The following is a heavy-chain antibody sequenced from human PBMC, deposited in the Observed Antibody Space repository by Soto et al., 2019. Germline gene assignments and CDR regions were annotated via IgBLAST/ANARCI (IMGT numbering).Heavy chain of an antibody. D-gene: IGHD6-19*01. CDR1: GDSLSSNSAT. V-gene: IGHV6-1*01. Sequence: SQNLSLTSGTAGDSLSSNSATWNRIRQSPSRGLEWLARTYSRSKWYNDYAVSVKSRITINPDTSKFQFSLQMNSVTPEDAAVYYGARDGGWYEYYYGMDVWGQGTTVTVSS. CDR2: TYSRSKWYN. CDR3: ARDGGWYEYYYGMDV. J-gene: IGHJ6*02.